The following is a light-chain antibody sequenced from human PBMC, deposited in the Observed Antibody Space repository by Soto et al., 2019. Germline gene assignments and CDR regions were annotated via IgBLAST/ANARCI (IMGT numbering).Light chain of an antibody. V-gene: IGKV1-17*01. CDR1: QDIRNE. CDR3: LQHNDYPPT. J-gene: IGKJ1*01. Sequence: DIQMTQSPSSRSASVGDRVTITRRASQDIRNELGWFQQKPGKAPKRLIYIASSLQSGVPSRFSGSGSGTEFTLTISSLQPEDYATYYCLQHNDYPPTCGQGTKVEI. CDR2: IAS.